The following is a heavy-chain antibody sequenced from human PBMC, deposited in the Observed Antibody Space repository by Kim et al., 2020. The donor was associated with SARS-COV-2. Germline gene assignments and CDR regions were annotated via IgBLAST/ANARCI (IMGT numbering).Heavy chain of an antibody. Sequence: ASVKVSCKASGYTFTGYYMHWVRQAPGQGLEWMGWINPNSGGTNYAQKFQGRVTMTRDTSISTAYMELSRLRSDDTAVYYCAMVGSDFWSGYYPPYYYYYGMDVWGQGTTVTVSS. CDR3: AMVGSDFWSGYYPPYYYYYGMDV. D-gene: IGHD3-3*01. J-gene: IGHJ6*02. V-gene: IGHV1-2*02. CDR1: GYTFTGYY. CDR2: INPNSGGT.